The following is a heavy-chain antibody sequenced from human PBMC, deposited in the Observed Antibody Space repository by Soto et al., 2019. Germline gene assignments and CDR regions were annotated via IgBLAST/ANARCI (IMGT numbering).Heavy chain of an antibody. Sequence: SVKLSSKASGYTFASYGISWPRHAPGQGLEWMGWISAYNGNTNYAQKLQGRVTMTTDTSTSTAYMELRSLRSDDTAVYYCAREVAGTGAFDIWGQGTMVTV. J-gene: IGHJ3*02. CDR2: ISAYNGNT. CDR3: AREVAGTGAFDI. CDR1: GYTFASYG. D-gene: IGHD6-19*01. V-gene: IGHV1-18*01.